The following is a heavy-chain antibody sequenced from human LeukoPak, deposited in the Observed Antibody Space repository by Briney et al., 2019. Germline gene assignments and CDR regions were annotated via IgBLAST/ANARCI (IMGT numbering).Heavy chain of an antibody. CDR2: IEQDGSEK. D-gene: IGHD3-22*01. CDR1: GFTFSSYW. Sequence: GGSLRLSCAASGFTFSSYWMSWVRQAPGKGLEWVATIEQDGSEKYYVDSVKGRFTISRGNAKNSLYLQMNSLRAEDTAVYYCARDPHQQYYYDSSGYYYFDYWGQGTLVTVSS. CDR3: ARDPHQQYYYDSSGYYYFDY. V-gene: IGHV3-7*01. J-gene: IGHJ4*02.